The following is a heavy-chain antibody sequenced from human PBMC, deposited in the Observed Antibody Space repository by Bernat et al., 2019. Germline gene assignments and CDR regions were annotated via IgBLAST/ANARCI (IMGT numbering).Heavy chain of an antibody. V-gene: IGHV3-33*01. CDR3: AREGKYYYDSSATPYYFDY. Sequence: QVQLVESGGGVVQPGRSLRLSCAASGFTFSSYGMHWVRQAPGKGLGWVAVIWYDGSNKYYADSVKGRFTISRDNSKNTLYLQMNSLRAEDTAVYYCAREGKYYYDSSATPYYFDYWGQGTLVTVSS. CDR2: IWYDGSNK. J-gene: IGHJ4*02. D-gene: IGHD3-22*01. CDR1: GFTFSSYG.